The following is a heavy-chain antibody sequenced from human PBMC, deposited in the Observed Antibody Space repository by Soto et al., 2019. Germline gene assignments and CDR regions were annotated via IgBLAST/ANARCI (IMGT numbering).Heavy chain of an antibody. CDR1: GFTFSSYA. D-gene: IGHD3-16*01. CDR3: ARDTSHGVTIGGLDS. V-gene: IGHV3-23*01. J-gene: IGHJ4*02. CDR2: ISGSGGST. Sequence: PGGSLRLSCAASGFTFSSYAMSWVRQAPGKGLEWVSAISGSGGSTYYADSVKGRFTISRDNSKNSLYLELTDLRDDDTAVYYCARDTSHGVTIGGLDSWGQGTLVTVSS.